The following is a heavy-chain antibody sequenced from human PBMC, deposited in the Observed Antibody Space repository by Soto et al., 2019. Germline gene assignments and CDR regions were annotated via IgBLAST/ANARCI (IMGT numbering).Heavy chain of an antibody. V-gene: IGHV4-30-4*01. Sequence: PSETLSLTCTVSGGSISSGDYYWSWTRQPPGKGLEWIGYIYYSGSTYYNPSLKSRVTISVDTSKNQFSLKLSSVTAADTAVYYCARARGVVVVAATSGGWFDPWGQGTLVTVS. CDR3: ARARGVVVVAATSGGWFDP. D-gene: IGHD2-15*01. CDR2: IYYSGST. CDR1: GGSISSGDYY. J-gene: IGHJ5*02.